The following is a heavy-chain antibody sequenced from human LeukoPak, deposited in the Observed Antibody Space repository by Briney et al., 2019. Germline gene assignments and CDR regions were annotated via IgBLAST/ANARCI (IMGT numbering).Heavy chain of an antibody. CDR1: GFTFSSYW. J-gene: IGHJ6*02. D-gene: IGHD4-17*01. V-gene: IGHV3-7*01. CDR3: ARAPVYGDYVGYYYGMDV. Sequence: GGSLRLSCAASGFTFSSYWMSWVRQAPGKGLEWVANIKQDGSEKYYVDSVKGRFTISRDNAKNSLYLQMNSLRAEDTAVYYCARAPVYGDYVGYYYGMDVWGQGTTVTVSS. CDR2: IKQDGSEK.